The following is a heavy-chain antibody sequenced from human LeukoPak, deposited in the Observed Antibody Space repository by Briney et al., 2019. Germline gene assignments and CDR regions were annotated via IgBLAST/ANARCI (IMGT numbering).Heavy chain of an antibody. CDR1: GFTFDDYA. V-gene: IGHV3-9*03. CDR3: VRGPLRYAADGIRFSDY. J-gene: IGHJ4*02. CDR2: INWNSGDI. D-gene: IGHD6-13*01. Sequence: GGSLRLSCAASGFTFDDYAMHWVRQAPGKGLEWVSGINWNSGDIGYADSVKGRFTISRDNAKNSLYLQMNSLRAEDMAFYYRVRGPLRYAADGIRFSDYWGQGTLVTVSS.